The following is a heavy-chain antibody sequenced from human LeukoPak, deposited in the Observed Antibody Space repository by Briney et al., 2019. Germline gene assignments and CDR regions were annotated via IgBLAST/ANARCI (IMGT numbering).Heavy chain of an antibody. CDR1: GGSISSYY. CDR2: IYTSGST. CDR3: ARRGKYSSSWYVLDY. V-gene: IGHV4-4*09. J-gene: IGHJ4*02. Sequence: SETLSLTCTVSGGSISSYYWSWIRQPPGKGLEWIGYIYTSGSTNYNPSLKSRVTISVDTSKNQFSLKLSSVTAADTAVYYCARRGKYSSSWYVLDYWGQGTLVTVSS. D-gene: IGHD6-13*01.